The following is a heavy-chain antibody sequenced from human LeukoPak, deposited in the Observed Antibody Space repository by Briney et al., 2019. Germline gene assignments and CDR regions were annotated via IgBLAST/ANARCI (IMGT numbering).Heavy chain of an antibody. CDR2: IYHSGST. CDR3: ARGRYFDWLN. CDR1: GGSISSGGYY. D-gene: IGHD3-9*01. V-gene: IGHV4-30-2*01. Sequence: PSETLSLTCTVSGGSISSGGYYWSWIRQPPGKGLEWIGYIYHSGSTYYNPSLKSRVTISVDRSKNQFSLKLSSVTAADTAVYYCARGRYFDWLNWGQGTLVTVSS. J-gene: IGHJ4*02.